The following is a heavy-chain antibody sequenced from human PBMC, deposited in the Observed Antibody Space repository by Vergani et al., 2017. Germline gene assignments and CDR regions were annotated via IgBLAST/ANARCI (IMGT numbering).Heavy chain of an antibody. D-gene: IGHD5-12*01. J-gene: IGHJ3*01. CDR2: IGTAGDT. CDR1: GFTFSTYD. V-gene: IGHV3-13*01. Sequence: EVQLVESGGGLVQPGGSLRLSCAASGFTFSTYDMHWVRQATGKGLEWVSAIGTAGDTYYPGSVKGRFTISRDNSKNTLFLHMNSLRPEDTAVYFCTKGSVYYHDSAGHGYDPYTGFDLWGQGTLVTVSS. CDR3: TKGSVYYHDSAGHGYDPYTGFDL.